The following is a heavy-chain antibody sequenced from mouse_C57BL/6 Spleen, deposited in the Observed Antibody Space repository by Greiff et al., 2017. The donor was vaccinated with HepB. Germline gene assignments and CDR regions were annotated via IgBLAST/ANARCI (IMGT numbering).Heavy chain of an antibody. Sequence: VKLQQPGTELVKPGASVKLSCKASGYTFTSYWMHWVKQRPGQGLEWIGNINPSNGGTNYNEKFKSKATLTVDKSSSTAYMQLSSLTSEDSAVYYCASSFYYGNYLYAMDYWGQGTSVTVSS. CDR3: ASSFYYGNYLYAMDY. D-gene: IGHD2-1*01. J-gene: IGHJ4*01. CDR2: INPSNGGT. V-gene: IGHV1-53*01. CDR1: GYTFTSYW.